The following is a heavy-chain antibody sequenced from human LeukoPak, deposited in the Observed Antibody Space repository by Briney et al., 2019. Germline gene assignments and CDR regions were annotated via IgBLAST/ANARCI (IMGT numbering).Heavy chain of an antibody. CDR2: IYPGDSDT. D-gene: IGHD4-23*01. CDR1: GYSFTSYW. CDR3: ARDWTDKITVATDHYYYGMDV. V-gene: IGHV5-51*01. Sequence: PGESLKISCKGSGYSFTSYWIGWVRQMPGKGLEWMGIIYPGDSDTRYSPSFQGQVTISADKSISTAYLQWSSLKASDTAMYYCARDWTDKITVATDHYYYGMDVWGQGTTVTVSS. J-gene: IGHJ6*02.